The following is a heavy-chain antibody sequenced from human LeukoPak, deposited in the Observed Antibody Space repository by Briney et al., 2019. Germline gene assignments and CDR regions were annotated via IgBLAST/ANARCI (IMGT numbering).Heavy chain of an antibody. J-gene: IGHJ6*03. CDR2: ISAYNGNT. V-gene: IGHV1-18*01. CDR1: GYTFTSYG. Sequence: GASVKVSCKASGYTFTSYGISWVRQAPGQGLEWMGWISAYNGNTNYAQKLQGRVTMTTDTSTSTAYMELRSLRSDDTAVYYCARGGYYYDSSGSDYYYYYMDVWGKGTTVTVSS. D-gene: IGHD3-22*01. CDR3: ARGGYYYDSSGSDYYYYYMDV.